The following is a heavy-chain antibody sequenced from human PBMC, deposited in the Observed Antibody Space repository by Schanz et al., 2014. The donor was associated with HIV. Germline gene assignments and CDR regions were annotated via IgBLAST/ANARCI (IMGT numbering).Heavy chain of an antibody. CDR3: AREGTAARQFYYYGMDV. D-gene: IGHD6-6*01. Sequence: QVHLVQSGAEVKRPGASLKVSCKASGYPFLDYYIHWMRQAPGQGLEWMGWINPANGVTKYAQKFRDRVTLTRDTSISTLYMELTSLRSDDTAVYYCAREGTAARQFYYYGMDVWGQGTTVTVSS. CDR1: GYPFLDYY. CDR2: INPANGVT. J-gene: IGHJ6*02. V-gene: IGHV1-2*02.